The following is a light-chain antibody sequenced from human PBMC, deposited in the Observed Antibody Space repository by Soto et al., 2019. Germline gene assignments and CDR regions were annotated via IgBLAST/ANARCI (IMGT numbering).Light chain of an antibody. V-gene: IGKV1-39*01. J-gene: IGKJ1*01. CDR1: QTVKTY. Sequence: DVQMTQSPSSLSASVGDSVTITCRSSQTVKTYLNWYQHKPGKAPQLLIYASSRLQTGVASRFSGSGSGTYFSLTISSLQPEAFANYYCQQTSTTPGTFGQGTKVEIK. CDR3: QQTSTTPGT. CDR2: ASS.